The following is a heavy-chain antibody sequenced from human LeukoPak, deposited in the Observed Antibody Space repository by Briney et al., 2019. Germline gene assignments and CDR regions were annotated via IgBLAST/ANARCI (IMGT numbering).Heavy chain of an antibody. CDR1: GASLSDYY. J-gene: IGHJ4*02. D-gene: IGHD1-26*01. V-gene: IGHV4-34*01. CDR3: VKSGGYGLIDY. CDR2: IYYTGNT. Sequence: SETLSLTCAVFGASLSDYYWTWIRQSPGKGLEWIGNIYYTGNTYYNASLQSRVTISIDTSENQFSLRLNSVTAADTAMYYCVKSGGYGLIDYWGPGTLVTVSS.